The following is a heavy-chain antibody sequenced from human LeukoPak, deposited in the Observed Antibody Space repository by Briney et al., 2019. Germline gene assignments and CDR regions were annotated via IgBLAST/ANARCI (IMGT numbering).Heavy chain of an antibody. Sequence: PGGSLRLSCAASGFTFSSYAMSWVRQAPGKGLEWVSAISGSGGSTYYADSVKGRFTISRDNSKNTLYLQMNSLRAEDTAVYYCAKVSEEGAYSSGWYVEGYYFDYWGQGTLVTVSS. J-gene: IGHJ4*02. D-gene: IGHD6-19*01. CDR2: ISGSGGST. V-gene: IGHV3-23*01. CDR3: AKVSEEGAYSSGWYVEGYYFDY. CDR1: GFTFSSYA.